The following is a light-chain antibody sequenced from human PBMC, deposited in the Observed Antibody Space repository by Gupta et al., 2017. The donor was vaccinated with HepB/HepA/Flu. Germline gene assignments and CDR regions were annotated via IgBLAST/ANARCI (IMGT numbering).Light chain of an antibody. CDR1: SSDIGSYNY. CDR2: GVS. J-gene: IGLJ2*01. CDR3: SSYTSSGARV. V-gene: IGLV2-14*01. Sequence: QSALTQPASVSGSRGQSTTISCTGTSSDIGSYNYVSWYLQYPGKAPRLMIYGVSNRPSGVSNRFSGSKSGNTASLTISRLQADDEADYYCSSYTSSGARVFGGGTKVTVL.